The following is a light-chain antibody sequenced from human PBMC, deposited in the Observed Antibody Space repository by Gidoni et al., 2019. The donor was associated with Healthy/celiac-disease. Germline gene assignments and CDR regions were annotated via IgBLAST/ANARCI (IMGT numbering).Light chain of an antibody. Sequence: QSVLTQPPSVSGAPGQRVTISCTGSSSHIGAGYDVHWYRQLPGTAPKLLIYGNNNRPSGVPDRFSGSKSGTSASLAITGLQAEDEADYYCQSYDSSLSAYVFGTGTKVTVL. CDR3: QSYDSSLSAYV. V-gene: IGLV1-40*01. CDR1: SSHIGAGYD. CDR2: GNN. J-gene: IGLJ1*01.